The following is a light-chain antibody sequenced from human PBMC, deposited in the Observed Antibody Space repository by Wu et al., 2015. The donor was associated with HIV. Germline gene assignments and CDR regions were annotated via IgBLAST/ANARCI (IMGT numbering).Light chain of an antibody. CDR2: DAS. V-gene: IGKV3-11*01. J-gene: IGKJ3*01. Sequence: EVVLTQSPATLSFFPGERATLSCRASRSVSYALAWYQQKPGQTPRLLIYDASNRATGIPDRFSGSGSATDFTLTISSLEPEDSAVYHCHQYSKSFTFGPGTKVDIK. CDR3: HQYSKSFT. CDR1: RSVSYA.